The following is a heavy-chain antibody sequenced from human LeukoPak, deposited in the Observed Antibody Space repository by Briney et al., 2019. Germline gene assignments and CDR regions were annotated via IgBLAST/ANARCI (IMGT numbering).Heavy chain of an antibody. CDR1: GGSISTSNYY. CDR3: ARYAYGDSDYYYYMDV. V-gene: IGHV4-39*07. CDR2: IFYSGST. J-gene: IGHJ6*03. D-gene: IGHD4-17*01. Sequence: PSETLSLTCTVSGGSISTSNYYWGWIRQPPGKGLEWIGNIFYSGSTYYSPSLRSRVTISLDTSRNQFSLKLNSVTAADTAVYYCARYAYGDSDYYYYMDVWGKGTTVTVSS.